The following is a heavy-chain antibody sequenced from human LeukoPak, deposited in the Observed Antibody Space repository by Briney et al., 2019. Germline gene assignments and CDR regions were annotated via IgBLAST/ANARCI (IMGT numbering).Heavy chain of an antibody. CDR1: GFTFSSYA. CDR3: ARAVVWQQLPYY. Sequence: GGSLRLSRAASGFTFSSYAMHWVRQAPGKGLEWVAVISYDGSNKYYADSVKGRFTISRDNSKNTLYLQMNSLRAEDTAVYYCARAVVWQQLPYYWGQGTLVTVSS. D-gene: IGHD6-13*01. V-gene: IGHV3-30*04. J-gene: IGHJ4*02. CDR2: ISYDGSNK.